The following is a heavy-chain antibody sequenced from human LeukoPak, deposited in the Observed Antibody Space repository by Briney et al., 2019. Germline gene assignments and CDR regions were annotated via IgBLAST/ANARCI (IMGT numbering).Heavy chain of an antibody. J-gene: IGHJ4*02. D-gene: IGHD3-3*01. Sequence: SETLSLTCAVYGGSFSGYYWSWIRRPPGKGLEWIGEINHSGSTNYNPSLQRGVTISVDTSKTQFSLRLSSVPAADTAVYYCARALPAAAYRFLEWLPRFDYWGQGTLVTVSS. CDR2: INHSGST. CDR3: ARALPAAAYRFLEWLPRFDY. CDR1: GGSFSGYY. V-gene: IGHV4-34*01.